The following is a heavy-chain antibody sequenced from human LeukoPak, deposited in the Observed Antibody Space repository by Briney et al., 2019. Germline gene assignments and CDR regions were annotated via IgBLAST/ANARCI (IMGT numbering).Heavy chain of an antibody. CDR3: ARRVDYYDSSGPVGWFDP. D-gene: IGHD3-22*01. V-gene: IGHV4-34*01. J-gene: IGHJ5*02. CDR1: GGSFSGYY. Sequence: PSETLSLTCAVYGGSFSGYYWSWIRQPPGKGLEWIGEINHSGSTNYNPSLKSRVTISVGTSKNQFSLKLSSVTAADTAVYYCARRVDYYDSSGPVGWFDPWGQGTLVTVSS. CDR2: INHSGST.